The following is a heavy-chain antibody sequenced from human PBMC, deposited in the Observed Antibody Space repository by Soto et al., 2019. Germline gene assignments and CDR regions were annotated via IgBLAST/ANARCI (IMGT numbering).Heavy chain of an antibody. D-gene: IGHD6-13*01. V-gene: IGHV2-5*02. CDR2: VYWDDDK. CDR3: AHSIAAGPLDT. CDR1: GFSLSTSGVG. Sequence: QITLNESGPTLVKHTQTLTLTCTFSGFSLSTSGVGVAWIRQPPGKALEWLALVYWDDDKRYNLYLKSRLTITKDTSRNQVVLTITNMDPVDTATYYCAHSIAAGPLDTWGQGTLVTVSS. J-gene: IGHJ5*02.